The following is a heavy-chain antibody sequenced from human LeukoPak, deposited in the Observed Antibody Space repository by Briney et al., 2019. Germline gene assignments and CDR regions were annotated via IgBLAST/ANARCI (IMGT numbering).Heavy chain of an antibody. J-gene: IGHJ3*02. D-gene: IGHD6-6*01. CDR3: ARKVSNHRSIAARGAFDI. V-gene: IGHV4-59*12. Sequence: KPSETLSLTCTVSGGSISSYYWSWIRQPPGKGLEWIGYIYYSGSTNYNPSLKSRVTISVDTSKNQFSLKLSSVTAADTAVYYCARKVSNHRSIAARGAFDIWGQGTMVTVSS. CDR2: IYYSGST. CDR1: GGSISSYY.